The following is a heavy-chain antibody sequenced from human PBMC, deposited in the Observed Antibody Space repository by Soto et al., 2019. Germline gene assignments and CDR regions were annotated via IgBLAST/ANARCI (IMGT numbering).Heavy chain of an antibody. CDR2: ISSNGGST. J-gene: IGHJ4*02. CDR3: ARDSSGYCSGGSCYWTYFDY. CDR1: GFTFSSYA. D-gene: IGHD2-15*01. Sequence: GGSLRLSCSASGFTFSSYAMHWVRQAPGKGLEYVSAISSNGGSTYYADSVKGRFTISRDNSKNTLYLQMNSLRAEDTAVYYCARDSSGYCSGGSCYWTYFDYWGQGTLVTVSS. V-gene: IGHV3-64*04.